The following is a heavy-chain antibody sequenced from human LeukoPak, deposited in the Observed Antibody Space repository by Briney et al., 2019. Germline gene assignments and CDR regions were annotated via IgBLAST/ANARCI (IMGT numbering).Heavy chain of an antibody. J-gene: IGHJ4*02. CDR3: AREVPNLVAVPNDY. V-gene: IGHV3-21*01. Sequence: GGSLRLSCAASGFTFSSYSMNWVRQAPGKGLEWVSSISSSSSYIYYADSVKGRFTISRDNAKNSLYLQMSSLRAEDTAVYYCAREVPNLVAVPNDYWGQGTLVTVSS. D-gene: IGHD6-19*01. CDR2: ISSSSSYI. CDR1: GFTFSSYS.